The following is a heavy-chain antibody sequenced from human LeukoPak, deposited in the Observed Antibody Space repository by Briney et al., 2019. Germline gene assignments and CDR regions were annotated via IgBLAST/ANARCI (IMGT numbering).Heavy chain of an antibody. Sequence: SETLSLTCAVYGGSFSGYYWGWIRQPPGKGLEWIGEINHSGSTNYNPSLKSRVTISVDTSKNQFSLKLSSVTAADTAVYYCARLPRYCSGGSCQYGMDVWGQGTTVTVSS. J-gene: IGHJ6*02. CDR3: ARLPRYCSGGSCQYGMDV. V-gene: IGHV4-34*01. D-gene: IGHD2-15*01. CDR1: GGSFSGYY. CDR2: INHSGST.